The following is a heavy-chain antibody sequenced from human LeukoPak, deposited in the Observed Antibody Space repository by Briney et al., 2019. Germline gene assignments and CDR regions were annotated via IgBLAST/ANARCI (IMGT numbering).Heavy chain of an antibody. Sequence: SVKVSCKASGGTFSSYAISWVRQAPGQGLEWMGGIIPIFGTANYAQKFQSRVTITADESTSTAYMELSSLRSEDTAVYYCAGQWLGAEYFQHWGQGTLVTVSS. CDR2: IIPIFGTA. D-gene: IGHD6-19*01. CDR1: GGTFSSYA. V-gene: IGHV1-69*13. J-gene: IGHJ1*01. CDR3: AGQWLGAEYFQH.